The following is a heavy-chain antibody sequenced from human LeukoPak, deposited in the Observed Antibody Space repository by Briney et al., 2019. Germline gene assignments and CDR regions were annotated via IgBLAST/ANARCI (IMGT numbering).Heavy chain of an antibody. CDR3: ARGARGAYFDF. Sequence: GVSLRLSCAASGFTVSGSYMSWVRQVPGKGLEWVSCIYGADTIYYADFVKDRFSISRDSNRNILYLQMNSLRAEDTAVYYCARGARGAYFDFWGQGTLVTVSS. CDR2: IYGADTI. V-gene: IGHV3-66*01. D-gene: IGHD4/OR15-4a*01. CDR1: GFTVSGSY. J-gene: IGHJ4*02.